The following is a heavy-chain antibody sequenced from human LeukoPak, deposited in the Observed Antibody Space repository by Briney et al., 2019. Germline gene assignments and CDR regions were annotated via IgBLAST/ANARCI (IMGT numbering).Heavy chain of an antibody. CDR2: INSDGSST. V-gene: IGHV3-74*01. CDR3: ARERYYILTGYSNFDY. J-gene: IGHJ4*02. CDR1: GFTFSSYW. D-gene: IGHD3-9*01. Sequence: GGSLRLSCAASGFTFSSYWMHWVRQAPGKGLVWVSRINSDGSSTSYADSVKGRFTISRDNAKNTLYLQMNSLRAEDTAVYYCARERYYILTGYSNFDYWGQGTLVTVSS.